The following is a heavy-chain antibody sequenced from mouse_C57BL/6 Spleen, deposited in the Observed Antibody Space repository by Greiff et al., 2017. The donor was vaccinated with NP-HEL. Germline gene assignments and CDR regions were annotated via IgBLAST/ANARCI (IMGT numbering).Heavy chain of an antibody. Sequence: QVQLQQPGAELVKPGASVKMSCKASGYTFTSYWITWVKQRPGQGLEWIGDIYPGSGSTNYNEKFKSKATLTVDTSASTAYMQLSSLTCEDSAVYYCARHKGQLDYWGQGTSVTVSS. CDR1: GYTFTSYW. D-gene: IGHD1-3*01. CDR2: IYPGSGST. V-gene: IGHV1-55*01. CDR3: ARHKGQLDY. J-gene: IGHJ4*01.